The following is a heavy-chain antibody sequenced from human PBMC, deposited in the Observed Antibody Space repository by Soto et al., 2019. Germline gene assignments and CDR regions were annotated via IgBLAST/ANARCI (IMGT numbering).Heavy chain of an antibody. D-gene: IGHD6-13*01. CDR1: GCSLSTSGMC. Sequence: SGPTLMNPTQTLTLTCTFSGCSLSTSGMCVSWIRQPPGKALEWLALIDWDDDKYYSTSLKTRLTISKDTSKNQVVLTMTNMDPVDTATYYCARINGRIAAAGDYYYFYRMDVWGQGTTVTVSS. CDR2: IDWDDDK. V-gene: IGHV2-70*01. CDR3: ARINGRIAAAGDYYYFYRMDV. J-gene: IGHJ6*02.